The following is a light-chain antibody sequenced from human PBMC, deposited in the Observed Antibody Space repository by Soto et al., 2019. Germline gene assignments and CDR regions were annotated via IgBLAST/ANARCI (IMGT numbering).Light chain of an antibody. CDR2: DNN. V-gene: IGLV1-51*01. CDR3: GTWDSRLSAVV. J-gene: IGLJ2*01. CDR1: RSNIGNNY. Sequence: QSVLTQPTSVSAAPGQKVTSSCSGSRSNIGNNYVSWYQHLPGTAPKLLIYDNNKRTSGIPDRFSGSKSGTSATRGITGLRTGDEADYYCGTWDSRLSAVVFGGGTKLTVL.